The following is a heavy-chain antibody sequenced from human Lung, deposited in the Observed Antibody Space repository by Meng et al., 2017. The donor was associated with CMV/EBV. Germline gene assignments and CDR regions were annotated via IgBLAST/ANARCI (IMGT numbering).Heavy chain of an antibody. CDR2: TSYDGSKK. Sequence: SCVASGFMFSSYSLHWVRQAPGKGLEWVAVTSYDGSKKEYANSVKGRFTVSRDNSKNTLYLQMNTLRADDTAVYYCARADYANYGFWSGFPAFGXQGTXVTVSS. V-gene: IGHV3-30*04. J-gene: IGHJ4*02. CDR3: ARADYANYGFWSGFPAF. D-gene: IGHD3-3*01. CDR1: GFMFSSYS.